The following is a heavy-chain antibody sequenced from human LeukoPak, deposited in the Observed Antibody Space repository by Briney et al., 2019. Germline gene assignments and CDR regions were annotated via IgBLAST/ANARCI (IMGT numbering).Heavy chain of an antibody. D-gene: IGHD6-13*01. CDR2: IYYSGST. V-gene: IGHV4-61*01. CDR3: ARGLYSSSWYPLPYDY. J-gene: IGHJ4*02. CDR1: GGSVSSGSYY. Sequence: PSETLSLTCTASGGSVSSGSYYWSWIRQPPGKGLEWIGYIYYSGSTNYNPSLKSRVTISVDTSKNQFSLKLSSVTAADTAVYYCARGLYSSSWYPLPYDYWGQGTLVTVSS.